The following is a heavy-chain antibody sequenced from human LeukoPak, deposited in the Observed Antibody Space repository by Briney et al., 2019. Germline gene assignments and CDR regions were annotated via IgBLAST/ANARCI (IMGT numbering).Heavy chain of an antibody. CDR1: GFIFSSYW. J-gene: IGHJ4*02. D-gene: IGHD5-12*01. CDR2: IKQDGSEK. CDR3: AREAIPLDSGYEFLDY. Sequence: GGSLRLSCAASGFIFSSYWMSWVRQAPGKGLEWVANIKQDGSEKYYVDSVKGRFTISRDNAKNSVYLQMNSPRAEDTAVYYCAREAIPLDSGYEFLDYWGQGTLVTVSS. V-gene: IGHV3-7*01.